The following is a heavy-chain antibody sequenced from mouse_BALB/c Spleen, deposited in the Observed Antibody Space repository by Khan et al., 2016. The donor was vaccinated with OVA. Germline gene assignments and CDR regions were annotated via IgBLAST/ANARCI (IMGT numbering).Heavy chain of an antibody. CDR1: GFNIKDYY. D-gene: IGHD2-12*01. CDR2: IYPENGNT. CDR3: TRRGYFRDFDY. V-gene: IGHV14-1*02. Sequence: VQLQQSGAELVRPGALVKMSCKASGFNIKDYYMHWVKQRPEQGLEWIGWIYPENGNTIYDPQFPGKASITADPSSNTAYLPLSSLTSEDTAVYYCTRRGYFRDFDYWGQGTTLPVSS. J-gene: IGHJ2*01.